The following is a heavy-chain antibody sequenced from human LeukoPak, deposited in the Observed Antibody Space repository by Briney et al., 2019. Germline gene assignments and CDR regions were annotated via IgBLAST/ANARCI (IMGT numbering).Heavy chain of an antibody. Sequence: PSETLSLICAVYGGSLSGYYWSWIRQPPGKGLEWIGDTNHSGITNYNPSLKSRVTISVATSKNQYSLNLSSVTAADTAVYYCARSVFPVGATGESFDIWGQGTMVTVSS. J-gene: IGHJ3*02. CDR3: ARSVFPVGATGESFDI. CDR1: GGSLSGYY. V-gene: IGHV4-34*01. D-gene: IGHD1-26*01. CDR2: TNHSGIT.